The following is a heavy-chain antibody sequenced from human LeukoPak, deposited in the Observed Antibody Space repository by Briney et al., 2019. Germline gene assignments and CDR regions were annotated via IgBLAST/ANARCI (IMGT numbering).Heavy chain of an antibody. V-gene: IGHV4-61*01. CDR3: AREGSSGYLGY. CDR1: GGSVSSNIYY. Sequence: SETLSLTCTVSGGSVSSNIYYWNWIRQPPGKGLEWIGYIYYSGSTNYNPPLKSRVTISVDTSKNQFSLKLTSLTAADTAVYYSAREGSSGYLGYWGQGTLVTVSS. CDR2: IYYSGST. J-gene: IGHJ4*02. D-gene: IGHD3-22*01.